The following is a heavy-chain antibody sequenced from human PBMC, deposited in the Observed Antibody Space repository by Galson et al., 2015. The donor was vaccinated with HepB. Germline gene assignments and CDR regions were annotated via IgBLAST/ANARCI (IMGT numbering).Heavy chain of an antibody. CDR2: IIPILGIA. D-gene: IGHD3-3*01. J-gene: IGHJ6*03. CDR3: ASGFFGVVITYYMDV. V-gene: IGHV1-69*10. CDR1: GGTFSSYA. Sequence: SVKVSCKASGGTFSSYAISWVRQAPGQGLEWMGGIIPILGIANYAQKFQGRVTITADKSTGTAYMELSSLRSEDTAVYYCASGFFGVVITYYMDVWGKGTTVTVSS.